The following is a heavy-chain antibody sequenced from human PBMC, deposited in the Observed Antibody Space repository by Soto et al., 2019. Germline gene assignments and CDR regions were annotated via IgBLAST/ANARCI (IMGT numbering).Heavy chain of an antibody. D-gene: IGHD3-10*01. V-gene: IGHV3-30*18. CDR2: ISYDGSNK. Sequence: PGGSLRLSCAASGFTFSSYGMHWVRQAPGKGLEWVAVISYDGSNKYYADSVKGRFTISRDNSKNTLYLQMNSLRAEDTAVYYSAKDYGSGSFNYFDYWGQGTLVTVSS. CDR3: AKDYGSGSFNYFDY. CDR1: GFTFSSYG. J-gene: IGHJ4*02.